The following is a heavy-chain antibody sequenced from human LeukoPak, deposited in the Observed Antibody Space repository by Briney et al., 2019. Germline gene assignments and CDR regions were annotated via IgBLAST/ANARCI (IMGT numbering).Heavy chain of an antibody. D-gene: IGHD3-22*01. Sequence: GGSLRLSCAASGFTFSSYAMSWVRQAPGKGLEWVSTISGRGGGTFYADSVKGRFTITRDNSKNTLFLQMSNLRAEDTAVYYCARSVGYDSTGYFHDAFGIWGQGTMVTVSS. CDR3: ARSVGYDSTGYFHDAFGI. CDR1: GFTFSSYA. CDR2: ISGRGGGT. V-gene: IGHV3-23*01. J-gene: IGHJ3*02.